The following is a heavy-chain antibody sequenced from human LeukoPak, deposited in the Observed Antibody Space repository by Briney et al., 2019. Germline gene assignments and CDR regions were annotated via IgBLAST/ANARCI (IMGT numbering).Heavy chain of an antibody. CDR3: ARAPYSSSWYNWFDP. D-gene: IGHD6-13*01. J-gene: IGHJ5*02. CDR1: GFTVSSNY. Sequence: GVSLRLSCAASGFTVSSNYMSWVRQAPGKGLEWVSVIYSGGSTYYADSVKGRFTISRDNSKNTLYLQMNSLRAEDTAVYYCARAPYSSSWYNWFDPWGQGTLVTVSS. CDR2: IYSGGST. V-gene: IGHV3-66*01.